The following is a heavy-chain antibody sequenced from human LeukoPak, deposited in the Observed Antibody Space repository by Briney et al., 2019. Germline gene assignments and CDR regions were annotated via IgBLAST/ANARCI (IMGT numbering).Heavy chain of an antibody. CDR3: VRRNYLSGRVDA. V-gene: IGHV4-39*01. Sequence: PSETLSLTCTVSGGSISSSDYLWAWVRQPPGKGLEWIGDLYYDRVSSYNPSLKSRVTISVDTSKNQFSLKLTSVTAADTAVYYCVRRNYLSGRVDAWGQGSLVSVSS. J-gene: IGHJ5*02. CDR1: GGSISSSDYL. CDR2: LYYDRVS. D-gene: IGHD3-10*01.